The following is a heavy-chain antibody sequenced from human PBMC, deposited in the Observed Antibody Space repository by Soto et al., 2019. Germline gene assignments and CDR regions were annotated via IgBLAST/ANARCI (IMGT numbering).Heavy chain of an antibody. CDR2: IYYSGST. V-gene: IGHV4-59*01. CDR3: ARGINCSGGSCYSSMAFDY. D-gene: IGHD2-15*01. Sequence: SETLSLTCTVSGGSISSYYWSWIRQPPGKGLEWIGYIYYSGSTNYNPSLKSRVTISVDTSKNQFSLKLSSVTAADTAVYYCARGINCSGGSCYSSMAFDYWGQGTLVTVSS. CDR1: GGSISSYY. J-gene: IGHJ4*02.